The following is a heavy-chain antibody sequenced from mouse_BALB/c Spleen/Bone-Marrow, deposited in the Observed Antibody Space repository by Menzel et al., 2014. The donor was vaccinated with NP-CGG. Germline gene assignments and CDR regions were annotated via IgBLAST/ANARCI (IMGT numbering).Heavy chain of an antibody. CDR1: GFDFGRYW. D-gene: IGHD1-1*01. CDR2: INPDSSTI. J-gene: IGHJ3*01. Sequence: EVKVVESGGGLVQPGGSLKLSCAASGFDFGRYWMSWVRQAPGKGLEWIGEINPDSSTINYTPSRKDKFIISRDNAKNTLYLQMSKVRSEDTALYYCARLSYYGRFAYWGQGTLVTVSP. V-gene: IGHV4-1*02. CDR3: ARLSYYGRFAY.